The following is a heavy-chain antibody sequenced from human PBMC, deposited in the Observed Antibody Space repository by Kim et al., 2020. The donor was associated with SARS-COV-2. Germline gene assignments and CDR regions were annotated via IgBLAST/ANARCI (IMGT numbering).Heavy chain of an antibody. CDR2: IYYSGST. J-gene: IGHJ5*02. CDR3: ARQRITYYYDSSGYPNWFDP. Sequence: SDTLSLTCTVSGGSISSSSYYWGWIRQPPGKGLEWIGSIYYSGSTYYNPSLKSRVTISVDTSKNQFSLKLSSVTAADTAVYYCARQRITYYYDSSGYPNWFDPWGQGTLVTVSS. V-gene: IGHV4-39*01. CDR1: GGSISSSSYY. D-gene: IGHD3-22*01.